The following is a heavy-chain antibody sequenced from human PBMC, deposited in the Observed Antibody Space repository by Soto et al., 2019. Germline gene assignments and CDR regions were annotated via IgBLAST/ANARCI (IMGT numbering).Heavy chain of an antibody. D-gene: IGHD6-13*01. CDR2: INSDGSST. V-gene: IGHV3-74*01. CDR1: GFTFSSHW. J-gene: IGHJ6*02. Sequence: EVQLVESGGGLVQPGGSLRLSCAASGFTFSSHWMHWVRQAPGKGLVWVSRINSDGSSTSYADSVKGRFTISRDNAKNTLYLQMNSLRAEDTAVYYCARVSLAGTAYYYYYGMDVWGQGTTVTVSS. CDR3: ARVSLAGTAYYYYYGMDV.